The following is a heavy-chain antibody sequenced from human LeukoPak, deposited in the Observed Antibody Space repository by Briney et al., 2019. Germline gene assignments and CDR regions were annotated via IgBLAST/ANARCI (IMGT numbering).Heavy chain of an antibody. CDR3: ARERIKGATVTVDY. V-gene: IGHV3-7*03. J-gene: IGHJ4*02. CDR2: IKEDRNVK. Sequence: PGGSLRLSCAASGFTFSSYWMSWARQAPGKGLEWVAIIKEDRNVKYYVDSVKGRFTISRDNAENSLYLQMNSLRAEDTAVYYCARERIKGATVTVDYWGQGTLVTVSS. CDR1: GFTFSSYW. D-gene: IGHD4-17*01.